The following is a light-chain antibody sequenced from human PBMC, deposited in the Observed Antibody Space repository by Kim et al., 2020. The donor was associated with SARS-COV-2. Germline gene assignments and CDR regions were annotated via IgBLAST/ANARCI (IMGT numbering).Light chain of an antibody. CDR2: DAT. V-gene: IGKV3-11*01. J-gene: IGKJ5*01. Sequence: WFHGETATLVCPASESISGFLVRYQQKPGQAPRLPIYDATHRATASPVRFSGSGSGTDFTLTITSLEPEDFAVYYCQQRTHWPPTFGQGKRLEIK. CDR3: QQRTHWPPT. CDR1: ESISGF.